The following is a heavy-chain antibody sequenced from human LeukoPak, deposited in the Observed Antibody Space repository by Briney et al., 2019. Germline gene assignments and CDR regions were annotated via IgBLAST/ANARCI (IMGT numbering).Heavy chain of an antibody. D-gene: IGHD2-8*01. J-gene: IGHJ4*02. V-gene: IGHV3-30*18. CDR1: GFTFGSYG. CDR3: AKDLVYALDY. CDR2: ISYDGSNK. Sequence: GGSLRLSCAASGFTFGSYGMHWVRQAPGKGLEWVAVISYDGSNKYYADSVKGRFTISRDNSKNTLYLQMNSLRAEDTAVYYCAKDLVYALDYWGQGTLVTVSS.